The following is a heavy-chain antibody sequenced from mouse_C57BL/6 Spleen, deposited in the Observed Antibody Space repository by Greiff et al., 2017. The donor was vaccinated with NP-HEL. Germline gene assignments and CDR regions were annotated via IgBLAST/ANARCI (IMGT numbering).Heavy chain of an antibody. V-gene: IGHV1-82*01. CDR3: ASLANWDVGDY. D-gene: IGHD4-1*01. Sequence: QVQLQQSGPELVKPGASVKISCKASGYAFSSSWMNWVKQRPGKGLEWIGRIYPGDGDTNYNGKFKGKATLTADKSSSTAYMQLSSLTSEDSAVYFCASLANWDVGDYWGQGTTLTVSS. CDR2: IYPGDGDT. CDR1: GYAFSSSW. J-gene: IGHJ2*01.